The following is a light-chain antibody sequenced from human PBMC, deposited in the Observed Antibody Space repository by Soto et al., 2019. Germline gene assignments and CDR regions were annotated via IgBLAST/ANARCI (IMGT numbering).Light chain of an antibody. J-gene: IGKJ1*01. CDR3: QQYNNWRGT. CDR2: GAS. V-gene: IGKV3-15*01. Sequence: EIVMTQSPATLSVSPGERATLSCRASQSVSSNLAWFQQKPGQAPRVLIYGASTRATGIPARFSGSGSGTELTLTISSLQSEDFAVYYCQQYNNWRGTFGQGTKVEIK. CDR1: QSVSSN.